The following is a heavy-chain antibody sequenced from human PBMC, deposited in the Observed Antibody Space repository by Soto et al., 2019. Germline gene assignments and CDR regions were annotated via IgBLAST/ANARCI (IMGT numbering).Heavy chain of an antibody. CDR2: ISAYNGNT. D-gene: IGHD2-2*01. CDR3: ARVSGYCSSTSCSAGVRFDP. Sequence: ASVKVSCKASGYTFTSYYMHWVRQAPGQGLEWMGMISAYNGNTNYAQKLQGRVTMTTDTSTSTAYMELRSLRSDDTAVYYCARVSGYCSSTSCSAGVRFDPWGQGTLVTVSS. CDR1: GYTFTSYY. J-gene: IGHJ5*02. V-gene: IGHV1-18*04.